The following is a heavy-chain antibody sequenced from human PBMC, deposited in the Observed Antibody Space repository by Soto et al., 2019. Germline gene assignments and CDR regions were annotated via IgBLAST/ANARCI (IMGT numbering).Heavy chain of an antibody. CDR1: GFDFRSYA. CDR3: AKRDTPGNQVVNAVDL. D-gene: IGHD2-21*01. Sequence: EVELLESGGGLVQPGGSLRLSCAASGFDFRSYAMSWVRQAPGRGLEWVSTITTAGGNTYDADFVKGRFTITRDNSKNTLMLIMPSLRGVDTRVYYCAKRDTPGNQVVNAVDLLGQGTMATVSS. V-gene: IGHV3-23*01. J-gene: IGHJ3*01. CDR2: ITTAGGNT.